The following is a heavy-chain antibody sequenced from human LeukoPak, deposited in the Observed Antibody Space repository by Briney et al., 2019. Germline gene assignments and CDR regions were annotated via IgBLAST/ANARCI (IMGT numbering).Heavy chain of an antibody. D-gene: IGHD3-22*01. CDR1: GYTFTSYG. Sequence: ASVKVSCKASGYTFTSYGISWVRQAPGQGLEWMGWISAYNDNTNYAQKLQGRVTMTTDTSTSTAYMELRSLRSVDTAVYYCARDWASRYDSSGYIDYWGQGTLVTVSS. CDR2: ISAYNDNT. V-gene: IGHV1-18*01. J-gene: IGHJ4*02. CDR3: ARDWASRYDSSGYIDY.